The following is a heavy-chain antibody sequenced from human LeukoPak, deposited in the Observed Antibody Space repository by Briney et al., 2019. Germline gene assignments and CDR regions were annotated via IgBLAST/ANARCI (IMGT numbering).Heavy chain of an antibody. V-gene: IGHV3-11*04. CDR3: ATESGWLFDH. Sequence: PGGSLRLSCAASGFTFDDYGMSWVRRPPGKGMEWVAYISPNANTIHYADSVKGRFTISRDNAKNSLFLQVNSLRAEDTAVYYCATESGWLFDHWGQGTLVTVSS. CDR1: GFTFDDYG. D-gene: IGHD5-12*01. J-gene: IGHJ4*02. CDR2: ISPNANTI.